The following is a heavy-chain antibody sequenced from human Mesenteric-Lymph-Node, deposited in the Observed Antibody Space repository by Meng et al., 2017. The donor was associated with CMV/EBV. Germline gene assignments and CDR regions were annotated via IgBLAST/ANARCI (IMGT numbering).Heavy chain of an antibody. CDR3: ARALGDCSSTSCYTGVFDY. CDR2: IDYSGST. CDR1: GGSIRRDY. D-gene: IGHD2-2*02. J-gene: IGHJ4*02. Sequence: SETLSLTCSVSGGSIRRDYWSWIRQSPGERLEWIGYIDYSGSTKSSPSLKSRVTISVDTSKNQFSLKLSSVTAADTAVYYCARALGDCSSTSCYTGVFDYWGQGTLVTVSS. V-gene: IGHV4-59*12.